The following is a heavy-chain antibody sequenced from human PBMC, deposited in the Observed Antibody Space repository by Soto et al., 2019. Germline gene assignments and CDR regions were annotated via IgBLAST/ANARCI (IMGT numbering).Heavy chain of an antibody. J-gene: IGHJ4*02. CDR2: IYYSGST. D-gene: IGHD2-8*02. CDR1: GGSISSSSYY. CDR3: ATQTPYDGYWSYYFDY. V-gene: IGHV4-39*01. Sequence: QLQLQESGPGLVKPSETLSLTCTVSGGSISSSSYYWGWIRQPPGKGLQWIGSIYYSGSTYYNPSLKSRLTISVDTSTNQFSRKLSSVPAADTALYYCATQTPYDGYWSYYFDYWGQGTLVTVSS.